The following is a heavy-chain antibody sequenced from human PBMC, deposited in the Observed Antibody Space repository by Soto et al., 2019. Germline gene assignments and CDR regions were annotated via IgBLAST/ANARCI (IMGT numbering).Heavy chain of an antibody. CDR1: GGSISSGGTGSY. D-gene: IGHD1-1*01. CDR2: IYYTGNT. V-gene: IGHV4-31*01. CDR3: ASGHDAYKVRY. Sequence: QVQLQESGPGLVKPSQTLSLTCTVSGGSISSGGTGSYWTWIRQLPGKGLEGIGYIYYTGNTYYNPSLTRHPPISIDTSENQFSLNLTSVAAADPAVYFCASGHDAYKVRYWGQGTLVTVSS. J-gene: IGHJ4*02.